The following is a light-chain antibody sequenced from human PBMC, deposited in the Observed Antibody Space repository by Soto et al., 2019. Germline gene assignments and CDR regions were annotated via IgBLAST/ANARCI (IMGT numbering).Light chain of an antibody. CDR3: SSFTSTSTWV. J-gene: IGLJ3*02. V-gene: IGLV2-11*01. Sequence: QSALTQPRSVSGSPGQSVTISCTGTNSDVGGYNYVSWYQQYPGKAPKLMISGVSERPSGVPDRFSGSKSGNTASLTISGLQAEDEGDYYCSSFTSTSTWVFGGGTKLTVL. CDR1: NSDVGGYNY. CDR2: GVS.